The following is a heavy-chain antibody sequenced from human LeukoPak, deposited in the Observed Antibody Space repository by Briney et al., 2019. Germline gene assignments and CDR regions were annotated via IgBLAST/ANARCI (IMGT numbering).Heavy chain of an antibody. V-gene: IGHV1-2*02. Sequence: GASVKVSCKASGCTFTGYYMHWVRQAPGQGLEWMGWINPNSGGTNYAQKFQGRVTMTRDTSISTAYMELSRLRSDDTAVYYCARDFCGGDCYSTLDAGLDYWGQGTLVTVSS. D-gene: IGHD2-21*02. J-gene: IGHJ4*02. CDR1: GCTFTGYY. CDR3: ARDFCGGDCYSTLDAGLDY. CDR2: INPNSGGT.